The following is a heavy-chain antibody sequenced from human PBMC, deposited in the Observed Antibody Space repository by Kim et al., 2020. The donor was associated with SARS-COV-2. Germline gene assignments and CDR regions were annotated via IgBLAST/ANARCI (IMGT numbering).Heavy chain of an antibody. V-gene: IGHV3-49*02. D-gene: IGHD5-12*01. Sequence: EYAASVRGRFTISRDASKGVASLQMTSLKTEDTGVYYCAGGGDGYNYVPSYWGQGTLVTVSS. J-gene: IGHJ4*02. CDR3: AGGGDGYNYVPSY.